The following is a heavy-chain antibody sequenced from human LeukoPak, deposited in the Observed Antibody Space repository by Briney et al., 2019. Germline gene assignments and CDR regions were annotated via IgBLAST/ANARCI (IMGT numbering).Heavy chain of an antibody. CDR3: ARTSWAGATESDP. J-gene: IGHJ5*02. V-gene: IGHV4-4*02. Sequence: SETLPLTCAVSGGSISSSNWWSWVRQPPGKGLEWIGEIYHSGSTNYNPSLKSRVTISVEKSKNQFSLKLSSVTAADTAVYYCARTSWAGATESDPWGQGTLVTVSS. CDR2: IYHSGST. D-gene: IGHD1-26*01. CDR1: GGSISSSNW.